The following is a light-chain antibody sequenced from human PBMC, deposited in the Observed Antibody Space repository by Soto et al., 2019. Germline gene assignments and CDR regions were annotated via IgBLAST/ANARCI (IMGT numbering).Light chain of an antibody. CDR2: EVS. Sequence: QSVLTQPPSASGSLGQSVTISCTGTRSDVGGYEYVSWYQQHPGKAPKLMIYEVSNRPSGVSDRFSGSKSGNTASLTISGLQAEDEADYYCSSYTTTNTYVFGTGTKVTVL. CDR1: RSDVGGYEY. CDR3: SSYTTTNTYV. J-gene: IGLJ1*01. V-gene: IGLV2-14*01.